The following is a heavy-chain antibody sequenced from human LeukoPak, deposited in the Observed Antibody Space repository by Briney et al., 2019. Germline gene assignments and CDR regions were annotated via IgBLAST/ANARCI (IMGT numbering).Heavy chain of an antibody. CDR1: GDSVFSNSS. CDR3: ARGSGNWYWGFDC. D-gene: IGHD6-13*01. Sequence: SQTLSLTCAISGDSVFSNSSWNWIRQSPSRGLEWLGRTYYKSKWYNDYEVSVKSRVTINPDTSKNQFSLQLNSVTPEDTAVYYCARGSGNWYWGFDCWGQGTLVTVSS. J-gene: IGHJ4*02. V-gene: IGHV6-1*01. CDR2: TYYKSKWYN.